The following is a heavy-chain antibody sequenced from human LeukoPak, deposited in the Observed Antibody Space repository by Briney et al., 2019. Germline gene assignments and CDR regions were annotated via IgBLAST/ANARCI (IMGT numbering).Heavy chain of an antibody. D-gene: IGHD5-12*01. CDR1: GFTFSSYA. V-gene: IGHV3-23*01. J-gene: IGHJ6*02. CDR2: ISGSGGST. CDR3: AKDLAGGIVATIPPEYYYGMDV. Sequence: GGSLRLSCAASGFTFSSYAMSWVRQAPGKGLEWVSAISGSGGSTYYADSVKGRFTISRDNSKNTLYLQMNSLGAEDTAVYYCAKDLAGGIVATIPPEYYYGMDVWGQGTTVTVSS.